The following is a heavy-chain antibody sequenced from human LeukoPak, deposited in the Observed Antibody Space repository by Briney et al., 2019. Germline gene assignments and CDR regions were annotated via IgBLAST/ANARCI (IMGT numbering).Heavy chain of an antibody. CDR2: IYYSGST. Sequence: PSQTLSLTCTVSGGSISSGGYYWSWIRQHPGKGLEWIGYIYYSGSTYYNPSLKSRVTISVDTSKNQFSLKLSSVTAAETAVYYCAREPSVGDGYDYWGQGTLVTVSS. CDR1: GGSISSGGYY. J-gene: IGHJ4*02. V-gene: IGHV4-31*03. CDR3: AREPSVGDGYDY. D-gene: IGHD5-24*01.